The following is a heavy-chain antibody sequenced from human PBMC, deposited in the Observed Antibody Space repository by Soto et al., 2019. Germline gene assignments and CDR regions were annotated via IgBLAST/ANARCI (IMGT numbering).Heavy chain of an antibody. CDR1: GFTFSNAW. J-gene: IGHJ6*03. CDR3: TTARAGYYYYYMDV. CDR2: IKSKTDGGTT. Sequence: VQLVESGGGLVKPGGSLRLSCAASGFTFSNAWMSWVRQAPGKGLEWVGRIKSKTDGGTTDYAAPVKGRFTISRDDSKNTLYLQMNSLKTEDTAVYYCTTARAGYYYYYMDVWGKGTTVTVSS. V-gene: IGHV3-15*01.